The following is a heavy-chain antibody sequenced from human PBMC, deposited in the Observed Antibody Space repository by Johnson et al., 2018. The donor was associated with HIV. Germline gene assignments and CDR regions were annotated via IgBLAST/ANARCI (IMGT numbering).Heavy chain of an antibody. V-gene: IGHV3-66*04. CDR2: IYSGGST. Sequence: VQLVESGGGLVQPGRSLRLSCAASGFTFDDYAMHWVRQAPGKGLEWVSVIYSGGSTYYADSVKGRFTISRDTSKNTLYFQMNGLRAEDTAVYYCAKQNRGAFDIWGQGTMVTVSS. J-gene: IGHJ3*02. CDR3: AKQNRGAFDI. CDR1: GFTFDDYA.